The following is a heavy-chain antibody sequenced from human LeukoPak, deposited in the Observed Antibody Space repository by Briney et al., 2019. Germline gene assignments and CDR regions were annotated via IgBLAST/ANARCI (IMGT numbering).Heavy chain of an antibody. V-gene: IGHV4-59*08. J-gene: IGHJ6*02. CDR3: ATKTYYDLWSGYPGPQLYYDGMDV. CDR1: GGSISSYY. D-gene: IGHD3-3*01. Sequence: SETLSLTCTVSGGSISSYYWSWIRQPPGKGLEWIGYIYYSGSTNYNPSLKSRVTISVDTSKNQFSLKLSSVTAADTAVYYCATKTYYDLWSGYPGPQLYYDGMDVWCQGTTVTVS. CDR2: IYYSGST.